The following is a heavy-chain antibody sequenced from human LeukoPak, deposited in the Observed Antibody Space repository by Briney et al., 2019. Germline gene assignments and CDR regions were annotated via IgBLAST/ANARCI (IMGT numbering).Heavy chain of an antibody. CDR2: ISAYNGNT. V-gene: IGHV1-18*01. CDR1: GHTFTSYG. CDR3: ARDTGVLRYFDWLVYYFDY. J-gene: IGHJ4*02. D-gene: IGHD3-9*01. Sequence: ASVKVSCKASGHTFTSYGISWVRQAPGQGLEWMGWISAYNGNTNYAQKLQGRVTMTTDTSTSTAYMELRSLRSDDTAVYYCARDTGVLRYFDWLVYYFDYWGQGTLVTVSS.